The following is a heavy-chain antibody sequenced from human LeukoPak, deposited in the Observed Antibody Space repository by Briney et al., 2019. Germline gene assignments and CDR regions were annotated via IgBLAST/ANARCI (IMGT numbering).Heavy chain of an antibody. Sequence: KTSETLSLTCTVSGGSISSSSYYWGWIRQPPGKGLEWIGSIYYSGSTYYNPSLKSRVTISVDTSKNQFSLKLSSVTAADTAVYYCARHHVDTAMDEIDYWGQGTLVTVSS. CDR2: IYYSGST. CDR1: GGSISSSSYY. D-gene: IGHD5-18*01. V-gene: IGHV4-39*01. CDR3: ARHHVDTAMDEIDY. J-gene: IGHJ4*02.